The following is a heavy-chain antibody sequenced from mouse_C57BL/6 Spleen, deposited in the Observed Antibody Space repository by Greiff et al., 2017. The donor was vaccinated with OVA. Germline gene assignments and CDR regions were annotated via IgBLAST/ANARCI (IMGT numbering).Heavy chain of an antibody. CDR2: IYPGDGDT. D-gene: IGHD1-1*01. Sequence: QVQLQQSGPELVKPGASVKISCKASGYAFSSSWMNWVKQRPGKGLEWIGRIYPGDGDTNYNGKFKGKATLTADTSSSTAYMQRSSLTSEDSAVYFCARGGYYGRGDWGKGTTLTVAS. J-gene: IGHJ2*01. V-gene: IGHV1-82*01. CDR3: ARGGYYGRGD. CDR1: GYAFSSSW.